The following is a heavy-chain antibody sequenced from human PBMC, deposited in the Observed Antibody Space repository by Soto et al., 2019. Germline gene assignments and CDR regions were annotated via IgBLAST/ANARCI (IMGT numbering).Heavy chain of an antibody. V-gene: IGHV6-1*01. Sequence: SQTLSLTCALSGDSVSSNSAAWNWIRQSPSRGLEWLGRTYYRSKWYNDYAVSVKSRITINPDTSKNQFSLQLNSVTPEDTAVYYCARDVITMGRGVLIRGPFDYWGQGTLVTVSS. CDR2: TYYRSKWYN. J-gene: IGHJ4*02. D-gene: IGHD3-10*01. CDR3: ARDVITMGRGVLIRGPFDY. CDR1: GDSVSSNSAA.